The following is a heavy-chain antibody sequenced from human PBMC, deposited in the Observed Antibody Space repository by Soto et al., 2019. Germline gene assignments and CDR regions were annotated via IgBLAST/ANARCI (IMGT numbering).Heavy chain of an antibody. J-gene: IGHJ4*02. V-gene: IGHV3-7*03. D-gene: IGHD3-9*01. Sequence: GGSLRLSCAASGFSFSTYWMSWVRQAPGNGLEWVANIKQDGSEKYCVDSAKGRFTISRDNAKNSLYLQMNSLRAEDTAVYYCARKGLGADYWGKGSLGTVSS. CDR2: IKQDGSEK. CDR3: ARKGLGADY. CDR1: GFSFSTYW.